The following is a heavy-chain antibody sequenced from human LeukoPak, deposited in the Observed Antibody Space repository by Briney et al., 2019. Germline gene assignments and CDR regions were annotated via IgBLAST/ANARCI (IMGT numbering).Heavy chain of an antibody. CDR1: GFTFSSYS. J-gene: IGHJ3*02. D-gene: IGHD2-2*01. CDR3: ARDGSGYCSSTSCYGVGTFDI. CDR2: ISSSSSYI. Sequence: GGSLRLSCAASGFTFSSYSMNWVRQAPGKGLERVSSISSSSSYIYYADSVKGRFTISRDNAKNSLYLQMNSLRAEDTAVYYCARDGSGYCSSTSCYGVGTFDIWGQGTMVTVSS. V-gene: IGHV3-21*01.